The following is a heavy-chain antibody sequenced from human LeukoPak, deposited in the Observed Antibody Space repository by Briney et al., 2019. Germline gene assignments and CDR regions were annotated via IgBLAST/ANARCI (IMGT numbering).Heavy chain of an antibody. CDR3: ARCSVGATTRLIAYYFDY. V-gene: IGHV4-38-2*02. CDR1: GYSISSGYY. Sequence: SETLSLTCTVSGYSISSGYYWGWIRQPPGKGLEWIGSIYHSGSTYYNPSLKSRVTISVDTSKNQFSLKLSSVTAADTAVYYCARCSVGATTRLIAYYFDYWGQGTLVTVSS. J-gene: IGHJ4*02. CDR2: IYHSGST. D-gene: IGHD1-26*01.